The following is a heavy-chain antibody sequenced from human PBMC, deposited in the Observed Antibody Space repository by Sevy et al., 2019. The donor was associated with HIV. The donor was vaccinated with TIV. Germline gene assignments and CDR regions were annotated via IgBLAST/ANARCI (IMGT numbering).Heavy chain of an antibody. J-gene: IGHJ4*02. V-gene: IGHV3-30*18. CDR2: ISNSGSDQ. CDR1: GFDFNHYG. Sequence: GGSLRLSCAASGFDFNHYGIYWVRQAPGRGLEWVSFISNSGSDQYYAVSVKGRFTISRHYSNNTVYLEMQSLRSDDTATYFCAKAHIATWWTLEYWGQGTTVTVSS. CDR3: AKAHIATWWTLEY. D-gene: IGHD2-21*01.